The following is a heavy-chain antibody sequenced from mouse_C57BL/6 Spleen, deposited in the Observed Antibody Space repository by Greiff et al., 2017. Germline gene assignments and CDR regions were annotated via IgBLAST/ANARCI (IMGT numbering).Heavy chain of an antibody. CDR1: GFTFSSYA. CDR3: ARDQGYFDY. CDR2: ISDGGSYT. V-gene: IGHV5-4*01. J-gene: IGHJ2*01. Sequence: EVMLVESGGGLVKPGGSLKLSCAASGFTFSSYAMSWVRQTPVKRLEWVATISDGGSYTYYTDNVKGRFTSSRDNAKNNLYLQMSHLKSEDTAMYYCARDQGYFDYWGQGTTLTVSS. D-gene: IGHD3-2*02.